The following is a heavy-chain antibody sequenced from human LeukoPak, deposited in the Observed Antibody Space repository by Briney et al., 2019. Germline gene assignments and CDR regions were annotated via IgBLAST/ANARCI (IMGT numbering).Heavy chain of an antibody. V-gene: IGHV1-2*02. D-gene: IGHD1-26*01. CDR3: ARDNPVGAKTGLEDY. Sequence: GASVKVSCKASGYTFTGYYMHWVRQAPGQGLEWMGWINPNSGGTNYAQKFQGRVTMTRDTSISTAYMELSRLRSDDTAVYYCARDNPVGAKTGLEDYWGQGTLVTVSS. CDR1: GYTFTGYY. CDR2: INPNSGGT. J-gene: IGHJ4*02.